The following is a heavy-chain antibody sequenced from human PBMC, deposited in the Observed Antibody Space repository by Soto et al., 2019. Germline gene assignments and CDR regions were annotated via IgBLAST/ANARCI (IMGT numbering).Heavy chain of an antibody. CDR1: GFTFSSYA. Sequence: PGGSLRLSCSVSGFTFSSYAMHWVRQAPGKGLKYVSSISSNGGSTYYADSVKGRFTISRDNSKSTLYLQMDRLRAEDTAVYYCAKDFGSKYVSSPWPVDYWGQGTLVTVSS. V-gene: IGHV3-64*04. CDR2: ISSNGGST. CDR3: AKDFGSKYVSSPWPVDY. D-gene: IGHD3-16*01. J-gene: IGHJ4*02.